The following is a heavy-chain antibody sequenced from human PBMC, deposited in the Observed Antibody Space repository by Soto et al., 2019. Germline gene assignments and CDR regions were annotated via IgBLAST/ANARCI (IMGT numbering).Heavy chain of an antibody. J-gene: IGHJ4*02. CDR3: AKGIGRDGYTSGLD. CDR1: GFTLSYYG. CDR2: ISYDGSRK. D-gene: IGHD5-12*01. V-gene: IGHV3-30*18. Sequence: HVQLVESGGGVVQPGKSLRLSCAAAGFTLSYYGMHWVRQAPGKGLEWVAVISYDGSRKEYAESVNGRFTISRDSSKNTLFLQVNSLRTEDTGVYYCAKGIGRDGYTSGLDWGQGTPVTVSS.